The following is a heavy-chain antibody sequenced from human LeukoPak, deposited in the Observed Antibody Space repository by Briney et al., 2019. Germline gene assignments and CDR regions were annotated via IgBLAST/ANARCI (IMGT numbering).Heavy chain of an antibody. D-gene: IGHD3-10*01. J-gene: IGHJ4*02. Sequence: PGGSLRLSCEASGFTFSSYEMNWVRQAPGKGLEWVSYISSSGSTIYYADSVKGRFTISRDNAKNSLYLQMNSLRAEDTAVYYCARDGHYGSGSFDYWGQGTLVTVSS. CDR2: ISSSGSTI. CDR3: ARDGHYGSGSFDY. CDR1: GFTFSSYE. V-gene: IGHV3-48*03.